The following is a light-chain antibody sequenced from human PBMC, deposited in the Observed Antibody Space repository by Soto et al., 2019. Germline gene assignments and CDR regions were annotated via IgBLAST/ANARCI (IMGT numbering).Light chain of an antibody. J-gene: IGLJ1*01. V-gene: IGLV2-14*01. CDR1: SSDVGVYNY. Sequence: QSALTQPASVSGSPGQSITISCTGTSSDVGVYNYVSWYQQHPGKAPKLMIYDVSNRPSGVSNRFSGSKSGNTASLTISGLQAEDEADYYCSSYTRSSTLYVFGTGTKLTVL. CDR3: SSYTRSSTLYV. CDR2: DVS.